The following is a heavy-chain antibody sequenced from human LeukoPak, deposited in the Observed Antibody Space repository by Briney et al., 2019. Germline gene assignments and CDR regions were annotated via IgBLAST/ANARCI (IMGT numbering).Heavy chain of an antibody. CDR3: ARMTYYYDSSGYSHFDY. CDR1: GFTFNSYE. V-gene: IGHV3-48*03. D-gene: IGHD3-22*01. CDR2: IGSSGSAI. Sequence: GGSLRLSCEASGFTFNSYEMNWVRQAPGKGLEWVSYIGSSGSAIYHADSVKGRFTTSRDNAKNSLYLQMNSLRVEDTAVYYCARMTYYYDSSGYSHFDYWGQGTLVTVSS. J-gene: IGHJ4*02.